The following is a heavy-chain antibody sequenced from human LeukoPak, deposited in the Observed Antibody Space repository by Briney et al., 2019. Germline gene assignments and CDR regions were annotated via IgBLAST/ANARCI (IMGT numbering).Heavy chain of an antibody. V-gene: IGHV4-34*01. CDR2: INHSGST. Sequence: SETLSLTSAVSGGSLTGYSTSWIRQTPGKGLERIGEINHSGSTNYNPSLKSRVTISVDTSKNQFSLKLSSVTAADTAVYYCARIPARSRIAAAGTRYFDLWGRGTLVTVSS. J-gene: IGHJ2*01. D-gene: IGHD6-13*01. CDR3: ARIPARSRIAAAGTRYFDL. CDR1: GGSLTGYS.